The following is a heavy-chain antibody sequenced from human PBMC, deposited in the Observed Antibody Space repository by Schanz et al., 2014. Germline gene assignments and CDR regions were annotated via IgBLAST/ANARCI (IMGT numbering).Heavy chain of an antibody. CDR3: LAPDYGMDV. J-gene: IGHJ6*02. Sequence: EVQLLESGGGLVEPGGSLRLSCAASGFTFSTHAMHWVRQAPGKGLEWVANIKRDGSEKNYLDSVKGRFTISRDNAKNSLFLQMNSLRAEDTAVYYCLAPDYGMDVWGQGTTXTVSS. V-gene: IGHV3-7*01. CDR1: GFTFSTHA. CDR2: IKRDGSEK.